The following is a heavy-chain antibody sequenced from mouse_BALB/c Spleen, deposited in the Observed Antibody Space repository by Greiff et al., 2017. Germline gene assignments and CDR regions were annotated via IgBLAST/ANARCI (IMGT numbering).Heavy chain of an antibody. V-gene: IGHV5-6-5*01. Sequence: EVHLVESGGGLVKPGGSLKLSCAASGFTFSSYAMSWVRQTPEKRLEWVASISSGGSTYYSDSVKGRFTISRDNARNILYLQMSSLRSEDTAMYYCARATYYDYDEESWFDYWGQGTRVTVSA. D-gene: IGHD2-4*01. J-gene: IGHJ3*01. CDR2: ISSGGST. CDR1: GFTFSSYA. CDR3: ARATYYDYDEESWFDY.